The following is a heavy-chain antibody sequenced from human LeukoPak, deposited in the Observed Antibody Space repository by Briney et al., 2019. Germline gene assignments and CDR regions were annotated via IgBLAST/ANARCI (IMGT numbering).Heavy chain of an antibody. J-gene: IGHJ4*02. V-gene: IGHV4-39*01. Sequence: SETLSLTCTVSGGSIRSSGYYWGWIRQAPGKGLEWIGSIYSSGSTYYNPSLKSRVTISVDTSKSQFSLKLGSVTAADTAVYYCASRSDDRSLYYFDYWGQGTLVTVSS. CDR1: GGSIRSSGYY. CDR2: IYSSGST. CDR3: ASRSDDRSLYYFDY. D-gene: IGHD3-22*01.